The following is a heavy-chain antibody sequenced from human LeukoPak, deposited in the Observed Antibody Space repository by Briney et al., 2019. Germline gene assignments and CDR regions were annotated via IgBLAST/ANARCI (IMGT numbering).Heavy chain of an antibody. CDR1: GATFSSYT. V-gene: IGHV1-69*04. J-gene: IGHJ4*02. CDR2: IIPILGIT. CDR3: ARDPAATAGVSAAGSYYFDY. D-gene: IGHD6-13*01. Sequence: SVTLSFKASGATFSSYTISWVRQAPAQGLEWLGRIIPILGITNYAQKFQGTVTITADISTSTAYMELSSLRSVDTAVYYCARDPAATAGVSAAGSYYFDYWGQGTLVTVSS.